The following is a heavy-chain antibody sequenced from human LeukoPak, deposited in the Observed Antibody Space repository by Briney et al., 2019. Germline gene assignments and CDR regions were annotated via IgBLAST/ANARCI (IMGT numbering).Heavy chain of an antibody. D-gene: IGHD6-13*01. CDR1: GGSISSSSYY. J-gene: IGHJ4*02. CDR2: IYYSGST. CDR3: EGIGAGSSRDY. V-gene: IGHV4-39*01. Sequence: SETLSLTCTVSGGSISSSSYYWGWIRQPPGKGLEWIGNIYYSGSTYYNPSLESRVTISVDTSKNQFSLKLSSVTATDTAMYYCEGIGAGSSRDYWGQGTLVTVSS.